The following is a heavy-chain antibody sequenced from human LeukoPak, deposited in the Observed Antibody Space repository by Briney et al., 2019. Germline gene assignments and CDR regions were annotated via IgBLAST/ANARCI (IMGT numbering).Heavy chain of an antibody. D-gene: IGHD3-3*01. Sequence: PSETLSLTCTVSGGSISSYYWSWIRQPPGKGLEWIGYIYYSGSTNYNPSLKSRVTISVDTSKNQSSLKLSSVTAADTAVYYCARSLLEWEYYYYYYMDVWGKGTTVTVSS. V-gene: IGHV4-59*01. J-gene: IGHJ6*03. CDR2: IYYSGST. CDR3: ARSLLEWEYYYYYYMDV. CDR1: GGSISSYY.